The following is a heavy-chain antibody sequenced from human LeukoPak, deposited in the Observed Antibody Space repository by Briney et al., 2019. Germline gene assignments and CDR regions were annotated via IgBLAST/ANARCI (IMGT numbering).Heavy chain of an antibody. CDR2: IYSSGST. CDR1: GGSISSYY. CDR3: ARDRVDTGAFDI. Sequence: PSETLSLTCTVSGGSISSYYWSWIRQPPGKGLEWIGYIYSSGSTNYNPSLKSRVTISVDTSKNQFSLKLSSVTAADTAVYYCARDRVDTGAFDIWGQGTMVTVSS. J-gene: IGHJ3*02. D-gene: IGHD3-10*01. V-gene: IGHV4-59*01.